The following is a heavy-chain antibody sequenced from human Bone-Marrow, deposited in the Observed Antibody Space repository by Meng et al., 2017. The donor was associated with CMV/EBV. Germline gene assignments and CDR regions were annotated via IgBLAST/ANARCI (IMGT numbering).Heavy chain of an antibody. CDR2: ISYDGSDK. D-gene: IGHD3-3*01. CDR3: ARDLTIFGGGY. Sequence: GESLKISCAASGFTFTTYAMRWVRQAPGKGLEWVAVISYDGSDKYYAGSVKGRFTISRDNSKNTLYLEMNSLRAEDTAVYYCARDLTIFGGGYWGQGTLVTVSS. J-gene: IGHJ4*02. V-gene: IGHV3-30*04. CDR1: GFTFTTYA.